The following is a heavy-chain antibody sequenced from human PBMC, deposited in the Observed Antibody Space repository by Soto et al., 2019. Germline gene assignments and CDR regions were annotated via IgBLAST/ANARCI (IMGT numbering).Heavy chain of an antibody. Sequence: QVQLQESGPGLVKPSETLSLTCTVSGGSVSSGSYYWSWIRQPPGKGLEWIGYIYYSGSTNYNPSLQSRVNISVDTSKNQFSLKLSSVTAADTAVYYCARVSYYDSSGYNWFDPWGQGTLVTVSS. CDR3: ARVSYYDSSGYNWFDP. J-gene: IGHJ5*02. CDR1: GGSVSSGSYY. D-gene: IGHD3-22*01. CDR2: IYYSGST. V-gene: IGHV4-61*01.